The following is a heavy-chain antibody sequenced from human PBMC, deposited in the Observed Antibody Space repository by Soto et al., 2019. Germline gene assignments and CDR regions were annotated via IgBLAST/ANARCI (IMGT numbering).Heavy chain of an antibody. Sequence: QITLKESGPTLVRPTQTLTLTCTFSGFSLSTSGVGVGWIRQPPGKALEWLALIYWDDDKRYSPSLKSRLTIPKHTSKNQVVLTMTNMDPLDTATYYCAHSRCGGDCLQSYSSHYYYGMDVWGQGTTVTVSS. CDR2: IYWDDDK. D-gene: IGHD2-21*02. V-gene: IGHV2-5*02. CDR1: GFSLSTSGVG. J-gene: IGHJ6*02. CDR3: AHSRCGGDCLQSYSSHYYYGMDV.